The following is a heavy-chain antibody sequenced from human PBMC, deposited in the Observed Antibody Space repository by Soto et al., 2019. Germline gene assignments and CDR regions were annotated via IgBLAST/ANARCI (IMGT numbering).Heavy chain of an antibody. D-gene: IGHD5-12*01. V-gene: IGHV1-46*03. CDR3: DRVGYSGYDSGWILDY. Sequence: QVQLVQSGAEVKKPGASVKVSCKASGYTFTSYYMHWVRQAPGQGLEWMGIINPSGGSTSYAQKFQGRVTMTRDTSTSTGYMELSSLRSEDTAVYYCDRVGYSGYDSGWILDYWGQGTLVTVSS. CDR2: INPSGGST. J-gene: IGHJ4*02. CDR1: GYTFTSYY.